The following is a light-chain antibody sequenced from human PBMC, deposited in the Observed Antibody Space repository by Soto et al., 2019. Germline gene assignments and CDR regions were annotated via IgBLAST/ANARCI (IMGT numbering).Light chain of an antibody. CDR1: SSDVGAYNS. J-gene: IGLJ1*01. Sequence: QSVLTQPASVSGSPGQSITISCNGTSSDVGAYNSVSWYQQHPGKAPKLIIYDVSTRPSGISDRFSGSKSGNTASLTISGLQAEDESDYYCSSYTTSVTYVFGTGTKVTVL. CDR2: DVS. CDR3: SSYTTSVTYV. V-gene: IGLV2-14*01.